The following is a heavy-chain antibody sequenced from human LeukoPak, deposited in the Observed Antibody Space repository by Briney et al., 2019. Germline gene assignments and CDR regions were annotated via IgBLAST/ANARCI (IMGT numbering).Heavy chain of an antibody. CDR3: ARIHRRADASGHYHEDWYFDL. CDR2: IYASGST. CDR1: GGSINYNY. D-gene: IGHD3-22*01. J-gene: IGHJ2*01. Sequence: SEILSLTCTVSGGSINYNYWSWIRQPAGRGLEWIGRIYASGSTNYNPSLKSQVTMSVDTSNNQLSLKMTSVTAADTAVYYCARIHRRADASGHYHEDWYFDLWGRGTLVTVSS. V-gene: IGHV4-4*07.